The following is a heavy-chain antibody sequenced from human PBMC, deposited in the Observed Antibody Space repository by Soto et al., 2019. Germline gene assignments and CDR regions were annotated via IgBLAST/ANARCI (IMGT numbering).Heavy chain of an antibody. CDR3: STGGKYYGMDV. CDR1: GFTFSKAW. D-gene: IGHD1-26*01. V-gene: IGHV3-15*01. J-gene: IGHJ6*02. CDR2: IKSKTDGGTI. Sequence: GGSLRLSCAASGFTFSKAWMSWVRQAPGKGLEWVGRIKSKTDGGTIDYAAPVKGRFTISRDDSKNTLYLQMNSLRTKDTAVYYCSTGGKYYGMDVWGQGTTVTVS.